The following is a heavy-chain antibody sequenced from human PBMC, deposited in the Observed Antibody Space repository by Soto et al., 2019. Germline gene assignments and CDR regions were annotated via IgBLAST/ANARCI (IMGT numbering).Heavy chain of an antibody. CDR3: AKGGYYGSGSYLDY. Sequence: GGSLRLSCAASGFTFSSYGMHWVRQAPGKGLEWVAVISYDGSNKYYADSVKGRFTISRDNSKNTLYLQMNSLRAEDTAVYYCAKGGYYGSGSYLDYWGQGTLVTVSS. CDR2: ISYDGSNK. D-gene: IGHD3-10*01. J-gene: IGHJ4*02. CDR1: GFTFSSYG. V-gene: IGHV3-30*18.